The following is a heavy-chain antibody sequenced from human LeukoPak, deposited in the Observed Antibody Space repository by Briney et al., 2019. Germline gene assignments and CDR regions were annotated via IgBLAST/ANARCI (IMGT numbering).Heavy chain of an antibody. CDR2: ISSSSSTI. CDR3: VREGVAAQFDP. D-gene: IGHD6-6*01. CDR1: GFNLISYS. Sequence: GGSLRLSCAASGFNLISYSMNWVRKAPGKGLEWVSYISSSSSTIYYADSVKGRLTISRDNAKNSMYLQMNSLRAEDTAVYYCVREGVAAQFDPWGQGTLVTVSS. J-gene: IGHJ5*02. V-gene: IGHV3-48*01.